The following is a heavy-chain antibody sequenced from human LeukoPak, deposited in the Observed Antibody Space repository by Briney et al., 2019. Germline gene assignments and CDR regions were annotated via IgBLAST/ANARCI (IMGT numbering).Heavy chain of an antibody. V-gene: IGHV3-7*01. Sequence: GGSLRLSCAASGFTFSSYWMSWVRQAPGKGLEWVANIKQDGSEKYYVDSVKGRFTISRDNAQNSLYLQMNSLRVDDTAVYYCARDETGGHFENWGQGTLVTVSS. D-gene: IGHD3-10*01. CDR2: IKQDGSEK. J-gene: IGHJ4*02. CDR1: GFTFSSYW. CDR3: ARDETGGHFEN.